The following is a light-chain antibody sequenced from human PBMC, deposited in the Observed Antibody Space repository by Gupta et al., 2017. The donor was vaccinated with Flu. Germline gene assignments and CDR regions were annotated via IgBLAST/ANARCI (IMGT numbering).Light chain of an antibody. Sequence: EVILTQSPDFQSVTPKEKVTITCRASQSVGASLDWYQQKPHQSPKLLIKYTSQSFPGVPSRFSGSGSGTHFTLTINGLEVEDAATYYCHQTSSLPWTSGQGTKVEI. V-gene: IGKV6-21*01. J-gene: IGKJ1*01. CDR3: HQTSSLPWT. CDR2: YTS. CDR1: QSVGAS.